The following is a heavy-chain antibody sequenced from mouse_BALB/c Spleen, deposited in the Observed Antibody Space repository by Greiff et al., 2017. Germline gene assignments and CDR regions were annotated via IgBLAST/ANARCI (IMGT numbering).Heavy chain of an antibody. CDR2: IYPYNGGT. CDR1: GYTFTDYN. D-gene: IGHD1-2*01. CDR3: ARSPHYYGYDWFAY. Sequence: VQLKESGPELVKPGASVKISCKASGYTFTDYNMHWVKQSHGKSLEWIGYIYPYNGGTGYNQKFKSKATLTVDNSSSTAYMELRSLTSEDSAVYYCARSPHYYGYDWFAYWGQGTLVTVSA. V-gene: IGHV1S29*02. J-gene: IGHJ3*01.